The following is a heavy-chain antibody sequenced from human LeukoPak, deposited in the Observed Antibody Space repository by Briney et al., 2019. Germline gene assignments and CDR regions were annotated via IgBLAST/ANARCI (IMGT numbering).Heavy chain of an antibody. J-gene: IGHJ6*03. CDR2: MNPNSGNT. Sequence: GASVKVSCKASGYTFTSYDINWVRQATGQGLEWMGWMNPNSGNTGYAQKFQGRATITRNTSISTAYMELSSLRSEDTAVYYCARGKYYDFWSGIYYYYYYMDVWGKGTTVTVSS. CDR1: GYTFTSYD. D-gene: IGHD3-3*01. CDR3: ARGKYYDFWSGIYYYYYYMDV. V-gene: IGHV1-8*03.